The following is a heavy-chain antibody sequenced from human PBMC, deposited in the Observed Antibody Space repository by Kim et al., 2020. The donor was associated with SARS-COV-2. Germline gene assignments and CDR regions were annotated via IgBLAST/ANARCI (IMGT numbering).Heavy chain of an antibody. CDR3: ASGITMIVVPPNRWYFDL. J-gene: IGHJ2*01. CDR2: ISGDGGST. Sequence: GGSLRLSCAASGFTFDDYAMHWVRQAPGKGLEWVSLISGDGGSTYYADSVKGRFTISRDNSKNSLYLQMNSLRTEDTALYYCASGITMIVVPPNRWYFDLWGRGTLVTVSS. CDR1: GFTFDDYA. D-gene: IGHD3-22*01. V-gene: IGHV3-43*02.